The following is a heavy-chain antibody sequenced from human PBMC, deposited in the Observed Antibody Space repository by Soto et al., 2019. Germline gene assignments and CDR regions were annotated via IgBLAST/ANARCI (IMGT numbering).Heavy chain of an antibody. Sequence: PGGSLRLSCAASGFTFSSYAMSWVRQAPGKGLEWVSAISGSGGSTYYADSVKGRFTISRDNSKNTLYLQMNSLRAEDTAVYYCAKDTGYSYGPPICAFDYWGQGTLVTVSS. V-gene: IGHV3-23*01. D-gene: IGHD5-18*01. CDR2: ISGSGGST. CDR3: AKDTGYSYGPPICAFDY. CDR1: GFTFSSYA. J-gene: IGHJ4*02.